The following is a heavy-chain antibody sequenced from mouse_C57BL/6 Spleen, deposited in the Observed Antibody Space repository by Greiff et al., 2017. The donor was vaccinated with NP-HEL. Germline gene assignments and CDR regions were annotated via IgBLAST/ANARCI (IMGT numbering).Heavy chain of an antibody. CDR2: IYPGDGDT. Sequence: VQLQQSGPELVKPGASVKISCKASGYAFSSSWMNWVKQRPGKGLEWIGRIYPGDGDTNDNGTFKGKATLTADKSSSTAYMQLSSLTSEDSAVYFGARSDYGSSYYFDYSGQGTTLTVSS. D-gene: IGHD1-1*01. CDR1: GYAFSSSW. J-gene: IGHJ2*01. V-gene: IGHV1-82*01. CDR3: ARSDYGSSYYFDY.